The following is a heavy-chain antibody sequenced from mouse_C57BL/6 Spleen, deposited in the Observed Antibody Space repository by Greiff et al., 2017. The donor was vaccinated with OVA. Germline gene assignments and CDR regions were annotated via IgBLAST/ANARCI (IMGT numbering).Heavy chain of an antibody. CDR2: LDPSDSYT. CDR1: GYTFTSYW. Sequence: VKLQQPGAELVMPGASVKLSCKASGYTFTSYWMHWVKQRPGQGLEWIGELDPSDSYTNYNQKFKGKSTLTVDKSSSTAYMQLSSLTSEDSAVYYCARWGDGYYLHYFDYWGQGTTLTVSS. J-gene: IGHJ2*01. V-gene: IGHV1-69*01. CDR3: ARWGDGYYLHYFDY. D-gene: IGHD2-3*01.